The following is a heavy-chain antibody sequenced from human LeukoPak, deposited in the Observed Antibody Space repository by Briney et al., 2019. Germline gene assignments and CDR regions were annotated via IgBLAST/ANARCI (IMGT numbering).Heavy chain of an antibody. V-gene: IGHV3-23*01. CDR3: AKDRVYYFDSSGYSCDY. CDR1: GFTFSNYA. Sequence: QTGGSLRLSCAASGFTFSNYAMSWVRQAPGKGLEWVSGISGGGGTTYYADSVKGRFTISRHNSKNTLYLQMHSLRAEDTAVYYCAKDRVYYFDSSGYSCDYWGQGSLVTVSS. D-gene: IGHD3-22*01. CDR2: ISGGGGTT. J-gene: IGHJ4*02.